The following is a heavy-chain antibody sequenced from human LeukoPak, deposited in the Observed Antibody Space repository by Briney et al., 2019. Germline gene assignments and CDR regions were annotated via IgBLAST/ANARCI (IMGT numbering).Heavy chain of an antibody. Sequence: GGSLRLSCAASGFTFSRYWMTWVRQAPGKGLEWVANIKQDGSEKYYVDSVKGRFTISRDNANNSLYLQMNSLRAEDTAVYYCARVDEDFWSGYYGSYWGQGTLVTVSS. J-gene: IGHJ4*02. V-gene: IGHV3-7*01. CDR1: GFTFSRYW. D-gene: IGHD3-3*01. CDR3: ARVDEDFWSGYYGSY. CDR2: IKQDGSEK.